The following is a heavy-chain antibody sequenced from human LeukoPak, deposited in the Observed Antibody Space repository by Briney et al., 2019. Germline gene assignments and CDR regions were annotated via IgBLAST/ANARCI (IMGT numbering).Heavy chain of an antibody. CDR2: IRSKANSYAT. D-gene: IGHD2-21*02. J-gene: IGHJ3*02. CDR1: GFTFSGSA. CDR3: TRPLITYCGGDCYAPDAFDI. V-gene: IGHV3-73*01. Sequence: GGSLRLSCAASGFTFSGSAMHWVRQASGKGLEWVGRIRSKANSYATAYAASVKGRFTISRDGSKNTAYLQMNSLKTEDTAVYYCTRPLITYCGGDCYAPDAFDIWGQGTMVTVSS.